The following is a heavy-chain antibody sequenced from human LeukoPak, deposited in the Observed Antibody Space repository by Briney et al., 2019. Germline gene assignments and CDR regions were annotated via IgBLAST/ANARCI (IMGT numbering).Heavy chain of an antibody. CDR2: ISGSGGNT. V-gene: IGHV3-23*01. Sequence: GGSLRLSCAASGFTFSSYGMSWVRQAPGKGLEWVSSISGSGGNTYYADSVKGRFTISRDNSKNALHLQMNSLRAEDTAVYYCAKDLYGGNSEWGQGTLVTVSS. D-gene: IGHD4-23*01. CDR1: GFTFSSYG. CDR3: AKDLYGGNSE. J-gene: IGHJ4*02.